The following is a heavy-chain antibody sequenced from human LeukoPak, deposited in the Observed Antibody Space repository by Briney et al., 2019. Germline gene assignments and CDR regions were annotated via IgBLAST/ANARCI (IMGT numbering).Heavy chain of an antibody. CDR2: ISGSGGST. D-gene: IGHD3-3*01. V-gene: IGHV3-23*01. CDR3: ASLSFWSGYYPFDY. CDR1: GFTFSSYA. Sequence: GGSLRLSCAASGFTFSSYAMSWVRQAPGKGLEWVSAISGSGGSTYYADSVKGRFTISRDNSKNTLHLQMNSLRAEDTAVYYCASLSFWSGYYPFDYWGQGTLVTVSS. J-gene: IGHJ4*02.